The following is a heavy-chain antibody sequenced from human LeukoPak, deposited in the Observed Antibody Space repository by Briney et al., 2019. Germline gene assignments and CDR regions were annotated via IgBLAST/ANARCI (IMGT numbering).Heavy chain of an antibody. V-gene: IGHV3-11*01. CDR3: ARGDWYPFDY. D-gene: IGHD6-19*01. Sequence: GGSLRLSCAASGFTFSDYYMNWIRQAPGKGLEWVSYISSSGSSTHYADSVKGRFTISRDNAKNSLYLQMNSLRAEDTAVYYCARGDWYPFDYWGQGTLVTVSS. CDR1: GFTFSDYY. J-gene: IGHJ4*02. CDR2: ISSSGSST.